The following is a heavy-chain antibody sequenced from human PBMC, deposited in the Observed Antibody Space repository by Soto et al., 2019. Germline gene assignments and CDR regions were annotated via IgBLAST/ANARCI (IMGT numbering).Heavy chain of an antibody. D-gene: IGHD3-3*01. Sequence: SETLSLTCTVSGDSISNYYWTWIRQPPGKGLEWIGYFHNSGSTNYNPSLKSRVAISVDTSKNLFSLKLSSVTAADTAIYYCARSRGGFWSGLDLWGQGTLVTVSS. CDR1: GDSISNYY. CDR2: FHNSGST. CDR3: ARSRGGFWSGLDL. V-gene: IGHV4-59*08. J-gene: IGHJ5*02.